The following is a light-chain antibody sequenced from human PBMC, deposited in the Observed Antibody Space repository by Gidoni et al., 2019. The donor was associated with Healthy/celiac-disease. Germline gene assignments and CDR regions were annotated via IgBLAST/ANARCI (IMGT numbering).Light chain of an antibody. Sequence: IVMTQSPATLSVSPGERATLSCRASQSVSSNLAWYQQKPGQAPRLLIYGASTRATGIPARFSGSGSGTEFTLTISSLQSEDFAVYYCQQYNNWPPGTFGQXTKVEIK. J-gene: IGKJ1*01. CDR2: GAS. V-gene: IGKV3-15*01. CDR3: QQYNNWPPGT. CDR1: QSVSSN.